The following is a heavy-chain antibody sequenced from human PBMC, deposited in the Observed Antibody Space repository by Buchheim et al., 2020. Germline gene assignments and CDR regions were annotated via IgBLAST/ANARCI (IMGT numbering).Heavy chain of an antibody. D-gene: IGHD6-19*01. Sequence: EVQLVESGGGLVQSGGSLRLSCAASGFTFSNYWMHWVRQAPGKGLVWVARSNSDGSSTSYADSVKGRFTISRDNAKNLLYLQMNTLRTEETAVNSCAREAVGPIFYFYYYGMDVWGQGT. CDR1: GFTFSNYW. J-gene: IGHJ6*02. CDR3: AREAVGPIFYFYYYGMDV. CDR2: SNSDGSST. V-gene: IGHV3-74*01.